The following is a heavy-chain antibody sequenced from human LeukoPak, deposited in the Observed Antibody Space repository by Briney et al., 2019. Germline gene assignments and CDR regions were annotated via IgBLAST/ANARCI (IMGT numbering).Heavy chain of an antibody. CDR2: IYYSGST. Sequence: PSETLSLTCTVSGGSISSYYWSWIRQPPGKGLEWIGYIYYSGSTNYNPSLKSRVTISVDTSKNQFSLKLSSVTAADTAVYYCARDPGDSNGSFYGMDVWGQGTTVTVSS. CDR3: ARDPGDSNGSFYGMDV. J-gene: IGHJ6*02. CDR1: GGSISSYY. V-gene: IGHV4-59*01. D-gene: IGHD5-18*01.